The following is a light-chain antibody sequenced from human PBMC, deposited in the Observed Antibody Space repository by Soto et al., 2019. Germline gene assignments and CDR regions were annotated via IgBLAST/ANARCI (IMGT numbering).Light chain of an antibody. CDR3: SSYSTSFFYV. J-gene: IGLJ1*01. V-gene: IGLV2-14*03. CDR1: SSDIGFYNY. CDR2: GVT. Sequence: QYALTQPASVSGSPGRSITISCTGTSSDIGFYNYVSWYQQYPGKAPNLLIYGVTSRPSRGSYRFSGSKSGSTASLTISGLRDEDEADYYCSSYSTSFFYVFGTGTK.